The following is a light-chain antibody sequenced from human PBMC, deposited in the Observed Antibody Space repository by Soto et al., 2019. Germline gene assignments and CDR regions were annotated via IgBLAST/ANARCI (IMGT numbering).Light chain of an antibody. CDR2: KAS. CDR1: QSISTS. CDR3: QQYGSYSLT. J-gene: IGKJ4*01. Sequence: DIQMTQSPSILSASVGDRVTITCRASQSISTSLAWYQQKPGKAPNLLISKASDLETGVPSRFSGSGFGTEFTLTISSLQTDDFPTYYCQQYGSYSLTFGGGTKVDIK. V-gene: IGKV1-5*03.